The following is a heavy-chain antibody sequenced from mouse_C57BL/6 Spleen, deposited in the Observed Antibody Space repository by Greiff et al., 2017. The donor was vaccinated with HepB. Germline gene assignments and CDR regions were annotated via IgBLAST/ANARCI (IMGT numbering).Heavy chain of an antibody. V-gene: IGHV1-64*01. CDR1: GYTFTSYW. Sequence: VQLQQPGAELVKPGASVKLSCKASGYTFTSYWMHWVKQRPGQGLEWIGMIHPNSGSTNYNEKFKSKATLTVDKSSSTAYMQLSSLTSEDSAVYYCARGGVYDYDGGYYYAMDYWGQGTSVTVSS. CDR2: IHPNSGST. CDR3: ARGGVYDYDGGYYYAMDY. J-gene: IGHJ4*01. D-gene: IGHD2-4*01.